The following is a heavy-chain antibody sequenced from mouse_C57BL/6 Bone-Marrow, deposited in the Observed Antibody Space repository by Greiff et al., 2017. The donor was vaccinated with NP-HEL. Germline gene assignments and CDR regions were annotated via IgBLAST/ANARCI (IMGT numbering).Heavy chain of an antibody. D-gene: IGHD1-1*01. J-gene: IGHJ2*01. V-gene: IGHV1-50*01. Sequence: VQLQQPGAELVKPGASVKLSCKASGYTFTSYWMQWVKQRPGQGLEWIGEIDPSDSYTNYNQKFKGKATLTLDTSSSTAYMQLSSLTSEDSAVYYCARSGITTVVAPYYFDYWGQGTTLTVSS. CDR1: GYTFTSYW. CDR3: ARSGITTVVAPYYFDY. CDR2: IDPSDSYT.